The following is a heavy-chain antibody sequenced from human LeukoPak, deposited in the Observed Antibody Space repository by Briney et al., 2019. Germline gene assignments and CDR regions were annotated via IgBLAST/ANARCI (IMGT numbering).Heavy chain of an antibody. J-gene: IGHJ5*02. CDR3: ARFYYDFWSVDP. Sequence: ASVKVSCKASGYTFTSYDINWVRQATGQGLEWMGWMNPNSGNTGYAQKFQGRVTMTRNTSISTACMELSSLRSEDTAVYYCARFYYDFWSVDPWGQGTLVTVSS. CDR1: GYTFTSYD. D-gene: IGHD3-3*01. CDR2: MNPNSGNT. V-gene: IGHV1-8*01.